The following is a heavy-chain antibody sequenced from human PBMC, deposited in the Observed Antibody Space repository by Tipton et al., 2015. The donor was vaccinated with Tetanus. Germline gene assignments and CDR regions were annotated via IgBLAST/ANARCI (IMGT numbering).Heavy chain of an antibody. CDR1: GGSISRGGYY. V-gene: IGHV4-31*03. Sequence: LVKPTQTLSLSCTVSGGSISRGGYYWSWIRQHPGKGLEWIGDIYFSGSTYYNPSLKSRVTISVDTSKNQFSLKLNSVTAADTAVYYCARDQARGARGWNYFDYWGQGTLVPVSS. D-gene: IGHD1-26*01. CDR3: ARDQARGARGWNYFDY. CDR2: IYFSGST. J-gene: IGHJ4*02.